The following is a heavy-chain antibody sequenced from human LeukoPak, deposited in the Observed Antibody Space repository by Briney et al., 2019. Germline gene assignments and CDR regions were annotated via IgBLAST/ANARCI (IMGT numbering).Heavy chain of an antibody. CDR3: ARVSMATLYYYYYMDV. D-gene: IGHD2/OR15-2a*01. J-gene: IGHJ6*03. CDR1: GGTFSSYA. CDR2: IIPIFGTA. Sequence: GSSVKVSCKASGGTFSSYAISWVRQAPGQGLEWMGGIIPIFGTANYAQKFQGRVTITTDESTSTAYMELSSLRSEDAAVYYCARVSMATLYYYYYMDVWGKGTTVTVSS. V-gene: IGHV1-69*05.